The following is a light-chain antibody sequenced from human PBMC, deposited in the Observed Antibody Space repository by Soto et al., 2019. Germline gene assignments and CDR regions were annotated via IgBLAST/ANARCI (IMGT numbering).Light chain of an antibody. CDR1: SSDVGGYDY. CDR3: SPYTSSITLGV. Sequence: QSVLTQPASVSGSPGQSITISCTGTSSDVGGYDYVSWYQQHPGKAPKLMIYDVSNRPSGVSNRFSGSKSGNTASLTISGLQDGDEADYYCSPYTSSITLGVFGTGTKVTVL. V-gene: IGLV2-14*01. CDR2: DVS. J-gene: IGLJ1*01.